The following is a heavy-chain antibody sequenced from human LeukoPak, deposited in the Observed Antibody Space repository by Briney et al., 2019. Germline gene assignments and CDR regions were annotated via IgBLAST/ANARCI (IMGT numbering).Heavy chain of an antibody. CDR2: IYYSGST. J-gene: IGHJ4*02. CDR1: GGSISSSSYY. CDR3: ARLYYDRKFSYYFDY. Sequence: PSETLSLTCTVSGGSISSSSYYWGWIRQPPGKGLEWIGSIYYSGSTYYNPSLKSRVTISVDTSKNQFSLKLSSVTAADTAVYYCARLYYDRKFSYYFDYWGQGTLVTVSS. D-gene: IGHD3-22*01. V-gene: IGHV4-39*01.